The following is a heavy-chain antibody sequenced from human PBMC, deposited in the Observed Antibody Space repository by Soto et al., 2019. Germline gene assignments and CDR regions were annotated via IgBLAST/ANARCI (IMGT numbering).Heavy chain of an antibody. J-gene: IGHJ5*02. CDR1: GVTFTNFA. CDR2: ISHSGSST. V-gene: IGHV3-23*01. Sequence: EVQLLESGGGLVQPGGSLRLSCAASGVTFTNFAMNWVRQAPGKGLEWVAGISHSGSSTYYADSVEGRFTVSRDNSMDTLYLQLNSLRADDTAVYYCAKGSWVHHGSEGGNWLDPWGQGTLVTVSS. CDR3: AKGSWVHHGSEGGNWLDP. D-gene: IGHD3-10*01.